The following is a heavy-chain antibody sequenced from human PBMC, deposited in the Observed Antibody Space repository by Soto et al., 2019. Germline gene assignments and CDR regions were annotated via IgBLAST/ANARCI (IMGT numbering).Heavy chain of an antibody. Sequence: PSETLSLTCTVSGGSISSHYWSWIRQPPGKGLEWIGYIYFSGSTIYNPSLKSRVTISVDTPKNQFSLKLRSVTAADTGVYYCTRNYGSSSFLYGMDVWGQGATVTVSS. CDR2: IYFSGST. CDR3: TRNYGSSSFLYGMDV. D-gene: IGHD6-13*01. V-gene: IGHV4-59*11. CDR1: GGSISSHY. J-gene: IGHJ6*02.